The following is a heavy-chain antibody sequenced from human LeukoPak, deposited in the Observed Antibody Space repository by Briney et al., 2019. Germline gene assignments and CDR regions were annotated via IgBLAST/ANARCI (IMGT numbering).Heavy chain of an antibody. CDR3: ARRLRQNLFDP. CDR2: IYYSGSS. D-gene: IGHD4-17*01. J-gene: IGHJ5*02. CDR1: GVSISSDY. Sequence: SESLSLTCTVSGVSISSDYWSWIRLPPGKGLEWIGYIYYSGSSNYNPSLKSRVTMSVDTSKNQFSLKLTSVTAADTAVYYCARRLRQNLFDPWGQGTLVTVSS. V-gene: IGHV4-59*08.